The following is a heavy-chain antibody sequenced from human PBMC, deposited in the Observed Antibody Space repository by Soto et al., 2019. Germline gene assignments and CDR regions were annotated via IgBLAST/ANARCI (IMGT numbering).Heavy chain of an antibody. V-gene: IGHV4-59*08. D-gene: IGHD3-22*01. CDR2: FYFRT. Sequence: QVQLQESGPGLVKPSETLSLTCTVSGDSINKYQWSWVRQPPGKGLEWIGCFYFRTNYNPALNSRVTISVDRSKNHFSLKLTSVTAADTAVYFCARSNTRYSSPDYWGQGTLVTVSS. CDR1: GDSINKYQ. CDR3: ARSNTRYSSPDY. J-gene: IGHJ4*02.